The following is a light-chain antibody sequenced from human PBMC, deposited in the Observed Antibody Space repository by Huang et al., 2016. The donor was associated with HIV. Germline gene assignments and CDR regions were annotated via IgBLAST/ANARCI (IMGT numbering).Light chain of an antibody. CDR3: QQYQTSPFT. Sequence: EIVLTQSPGTLSLSPGERATLSCKTSQRVSSTYLAWFQQKSGQAPRLLIYAASRRASGTPDRLTGSGSGTDFTLTISRLEPEEFAVYYCQQYQTSPFTFGPGTKVDIK. J-gene: IGKJ3*01. CDR1: QRVSSTY. V-gene: IGKV3-20*01. CDR2: AAS.